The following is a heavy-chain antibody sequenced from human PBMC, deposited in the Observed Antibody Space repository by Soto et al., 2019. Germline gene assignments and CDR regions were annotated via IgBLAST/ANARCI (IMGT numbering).Heavy chain of an antibody. V-gene: IGHV4-30-4*01. CDR1: GGSISSGDYY. CDR3: ARGGYYYDISGPIDY. Sequence: SETLSLTCTVSGGSISSGDYYWSWIRQPPGKGLEWIGYTYNSGSTHYNPSLKSRITISVDTSNNQFSLKLSSVTAADTAVYFCARGGYYYDISGPIDYWGQGTLVTVSS. D-gene: IGHD3-22*01. J-gene: IGHJ4*02. CDR2: TYNSGST.